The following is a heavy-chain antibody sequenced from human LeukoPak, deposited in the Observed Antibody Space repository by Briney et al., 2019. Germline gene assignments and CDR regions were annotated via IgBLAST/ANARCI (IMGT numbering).Heavy chain of an antibody. Sequence: PSETLSLTCAVYGGSFSGYYWSWIRQPPGKGLEWIGEINHSGSTNYNPSLKSRVTISVDTSKNQFSLKLSSVTAADTAVYYCARVPSQGVVDPLFYYYYYMDVWGKGTTVTVSS. CDR1: GGSFSGYY. V-gene: IGHV4-34*01. CDR3: ARVPSQGVVDPLFYYYYYMDV. J-gene: IGHJ6*03. CDR2: INHSGST. D-gene: IGHD2-15*01.